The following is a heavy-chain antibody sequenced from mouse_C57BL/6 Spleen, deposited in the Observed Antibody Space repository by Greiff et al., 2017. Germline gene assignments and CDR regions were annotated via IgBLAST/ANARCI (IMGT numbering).Heavy chain of an antibody. V-gene: IGHV14-3*01. CDR2: IDPANGNT. D-gene: IGHD2-5*01. CDR1: GFNIKDTY. J-gene: IGHJ3*01. CDR3: ARSVCSNYESFAC. Sequence: VQLQQSVAELVRPGASVKLSCTASGFNIKDTYMHWVKQRPEQGLEWIGRIDPANGNTKYATKFQGKATITAATSSNTAYLQLSSLTSEDTAIYCCARSVCSNYESFACWGQGTLVTVSA.